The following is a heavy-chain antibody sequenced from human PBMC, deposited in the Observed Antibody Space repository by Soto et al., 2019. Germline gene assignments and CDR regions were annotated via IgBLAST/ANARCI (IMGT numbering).Heavy chain of an antibody. V-gene: IGHV5-51*01. CDR1: GYSFTSYW. Sequence: GESLKISCKGSGYSFTSYWVGWVRQMPGKALEWMGIIYPGDSDTRYSPSFQGQVTISADKSISTAYLQWSSLKASDTAMYYCARQVRRTLYYYYGMDVWGQGTTVTVSS. J-gene: IGHJ6*02. CDR3: ARQVRRTLYYYYGMDV. CDR2: IYPGDSDT.